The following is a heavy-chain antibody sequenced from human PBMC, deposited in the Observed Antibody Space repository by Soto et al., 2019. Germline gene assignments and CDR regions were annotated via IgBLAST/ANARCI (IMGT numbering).Heavy chain of an antibody. CDR3: ARDSPYYYDSSGYYYAQIGAFDI. D-gene: IGHD3-22*01. V-gene: IGHV3-33*01. Sequence: GGSLRLSCAASGFTFSSYGMHWVRQAPGKGLEWVAVIWYDGSNKYYADSVKGRFTISRDNSKDTLYLQMNSLRAEDTSVYYCARDSPYYYDSSGYYYAQIGAFDIWGKGTMVTVSS. J-gene: IGHJ3*02. CDR1: GFTFSSYG. CDR2: IWYDGSNK.